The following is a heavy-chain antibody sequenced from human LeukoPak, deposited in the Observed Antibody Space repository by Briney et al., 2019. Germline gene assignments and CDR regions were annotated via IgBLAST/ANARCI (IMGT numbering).Heavy chain of an antibody. D-gene: IGHD7-27*01. CDR1: GYPISSGYH. J-gene: IGHJ4*02. Sequence: SETLSLSCVVSGYPISSGYHWGWIRQPPGEGLEWIGSVYRSGSTYYNPSLKTRVTISVDTSKNQISLKVRSVTAADTAVYYCARENWVFDYWGQGILVTVSS. CDR3: ARENWVFDY. V-gene: IGHV4-38-2*02. CDR2: VYRSGST.